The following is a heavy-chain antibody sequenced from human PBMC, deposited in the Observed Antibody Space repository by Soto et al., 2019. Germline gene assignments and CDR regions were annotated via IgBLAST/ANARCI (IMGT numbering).Heavy chain of an antibody. V-gene: IGHV3-30*18. CDR2: ISYDGSNK. CDR1: GFTFSSYG. CDR3: AKGSGMDV. J-gene: IGHJ6*01. Sequence: QVQLVESGGGVVQPGRSLRLSCAASGFTFSSYGMHWVRQAPGKGLEWVAVISYDGSNKYYADSVKGRFTISRDNSKNTLYLQMNSLRAEDTAVYYCAKGSGMDVWGQGTTVPVSS.